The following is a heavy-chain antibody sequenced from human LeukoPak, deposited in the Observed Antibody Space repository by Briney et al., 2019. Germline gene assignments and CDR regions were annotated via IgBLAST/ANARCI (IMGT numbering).Heavy chain of an antibody. J-gene: IGHJ1*01. CDR3: ARDYFPRWVAASEYFQH. V-gene: IGHV1-46*01. Sequence: DSVKVCYNASGYSVTPSDMHSVRQSPGLRLEWMGVINPSGGGTTYVQKFQGRVTMTMDMSTSTVYMELSNMRSEDTAVYYCARDYFPRWVAASEYFQHWGQGTLVTVSS. CDR1: GYSVTPSD. CDR2: INPSGGGT. D-gene: IGHD6-19*01.